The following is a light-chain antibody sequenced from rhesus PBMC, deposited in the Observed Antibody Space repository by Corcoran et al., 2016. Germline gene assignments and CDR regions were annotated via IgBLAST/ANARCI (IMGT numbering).Light chain of an antibody. CDR1: QSISSW. CDR2: KAS. Sequence: DIQMTQSPSSLSASVGDTVTITCRASQSISSWLDWYQQKPGKAPKLLIYKASSLQSGVPSRFSGSGSLTDLTLTISSLQPEDFATYYCLQYSSNPWTCGQGTKVEIK. J-gene: IGKJ1*01. CDR3: LQYSSNPWT. V-gene: IGKV1-22*01.